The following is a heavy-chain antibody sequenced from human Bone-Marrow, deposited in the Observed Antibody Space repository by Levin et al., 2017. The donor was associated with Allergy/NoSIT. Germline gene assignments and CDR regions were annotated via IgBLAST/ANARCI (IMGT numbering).Heavy chain of an antibody. CDR1: GSTFSTSW. CDR3: ARCGYSDYGVDY. V-gene: IGHV5-51*01. J-gene: IGHJ4*02. CDR2: IYPADSDT. D-gene: IGHD5-12*01. Sequence: PGGSLRLSCKGSGSTFSTSWIAWVRQMPGKGLEWMGIIYPADSDTRYSPSFQGQVTISADKSITTAYLQWSSLKASDTAMYYCARCGYSDYGVDYWGQGTLVTVSS.